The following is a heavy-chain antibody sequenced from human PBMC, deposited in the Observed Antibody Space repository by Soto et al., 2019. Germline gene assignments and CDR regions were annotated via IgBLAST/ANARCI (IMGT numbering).Heavy chain of an antibody. CDR2: INPNGGST. CDR1: GYTFTTSY. D-gene: IGHD4-17*01. Sequence: GASVKVSCKASGYTFTTSYIHWVRQAPGQGLEWMGIINPNGGSTNYAHNFQGRVTITRDTSKNQFSLHLNFVTPEDTAVYYCASEGAASTDYGGNIDYWGPGTLVTVSS. V-gene: IGHV1-46*01. CDR3: ASEGAASTDYGGNIDY. J-gene: IGHJ4*02.